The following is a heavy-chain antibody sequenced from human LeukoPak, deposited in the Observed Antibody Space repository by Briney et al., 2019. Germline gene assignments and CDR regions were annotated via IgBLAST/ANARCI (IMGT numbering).Heavy chain of an antibody. CDR1: GYSFANYG. CDR2: INTGNGNT. D-gene: IGHD3-10*01. Sequence: GASVKVSCKTSGYSFANYGMHWVRQAPRRSLEWMGWINTGNGNTKSSQKFQDRVALTRDTSASTAYMELNSLSSEDTAVYYCARVPLSDASGRYYSHWGQGTLVTVSS. CDR3: ARVPLSDASGRYYSH. V-gene: IGHV1-3*04. J-gene: IGHJ1*01.